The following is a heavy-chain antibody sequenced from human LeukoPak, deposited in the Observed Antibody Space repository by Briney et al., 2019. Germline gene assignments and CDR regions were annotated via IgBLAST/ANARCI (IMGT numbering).Heavy chain of an antibody. CDR1: GYTFTSYG. D-gene: IGHD3-16*02. Sequence: ASVKVPCKASGYTFTSYGISWVRQAPGQGLEWMGWISAYNGDTNYAQKFQSRVTMTTDTSTSTAYMELRGLRSDATAVYYCARERNDYVWGSYRPLDYWGQGTLVTVSS. V-gene: IGHV1-18*01. CDR3: ARERNDYVWGSYRPLDY. CDR2: ISAYNGDT. J-gene: IGHJ4*02.